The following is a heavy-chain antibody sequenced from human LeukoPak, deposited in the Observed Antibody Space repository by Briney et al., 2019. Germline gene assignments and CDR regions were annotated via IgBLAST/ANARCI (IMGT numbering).Heavy chain of an antibody. J-gene: IGHJ5*02. CDR3: AREAATPDWFDP. CDR2: IWYGGSNK. CDR1: GFTFSSYG. V-gene: IGHV3-33*01. D-gene: IGHD2-15*01. Sequence: HSGGSLRLSCAASGFTFSSYGMHWVRQAPGKGLEWVAVIWYGGSNKYYADSVKGRFTISRDNSKNTLYLQMNSLRAEDTAVYYCAREAATPDWFDPWGQGTLVTVSS.